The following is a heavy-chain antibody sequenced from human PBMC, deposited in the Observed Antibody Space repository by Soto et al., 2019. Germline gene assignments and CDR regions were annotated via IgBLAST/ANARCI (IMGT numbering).Heavy chain of an antibody. Sequence: PGESLKISCKGSGYSFTSYWIGWVRQMPGKGLEWMGIIYPGDSDTRYSPSFQGQVTISADKSISTAYLQWSGLKASDTAMYYCARQDSGSYSYYYYGMDVWGQGTTVTVSS. J-gene: IGHJ6*02. CDR1: GYSFTSYW. CDR3: ARQDSGSYSYYYYGMDV. CDR2: IYPGDSDT. V-gene: IGHV5-51*01. D-gene: IGHD1-26*01.